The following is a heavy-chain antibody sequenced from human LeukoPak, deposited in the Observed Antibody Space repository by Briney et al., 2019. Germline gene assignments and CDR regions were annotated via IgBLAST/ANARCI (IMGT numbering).Heavy chain of an antibody. CDR1: GFNFNDFA. CDR2: ISWNSGSI. D-gene: IGHD5-24*01. V-gene: IGHV3-9*01. Sequence: PGGSLRLSCAGSGFNFNDFAMNWVRLAPGKGLEWVSGISWNSGSIGYADSVKGRFTISRDNAKTSLYLQMNSLRAEDTALYYCAKDLGPGSMATSPGFDYWGQGTLVTVSS. CDR3: AKDLGPGSMATSPGFDY. J-gene: IGHJ4*02.